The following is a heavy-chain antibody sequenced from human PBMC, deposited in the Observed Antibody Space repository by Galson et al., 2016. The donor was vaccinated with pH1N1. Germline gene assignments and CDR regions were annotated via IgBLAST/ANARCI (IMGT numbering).Heavy chain of an antibody. CDR1: GFTFSDYS. Sequence: SLRLSCAASGFTFSDYSMNWVRQAPGKGLEWLSYFGAGHDIYYADSVEGRFTISRDNARNPLYLQMSSLRAEDTAVYYCVRDNWGLDYWGQGTLVTVSS. CDR3: VRDNWGLDY. V-gene: IGHV3-48*01. CDR2: FGAGHDI. D-gene: IGHD7-27*01. J-gene: IGHJ4*02.